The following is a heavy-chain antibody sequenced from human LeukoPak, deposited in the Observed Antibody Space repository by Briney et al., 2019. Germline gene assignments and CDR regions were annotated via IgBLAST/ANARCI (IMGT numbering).Heavy chain of an antibody. CDR1: GFTFSGYS. J-gene: IGHJ3*02. CDR2: ISNSGS. D-gene: IGHD5-24*01. Sequence: GGSLRLSCAASGFTFSGYSMTWIRQAPGKGLEWVSHISNSGSIYADSVKGRFTISRDNAKNSLYLQMNSLTAEDTAVYYCARDGNYDIWGQGTMVTVSS. V-gene: IGHV3-11*04. CDR3: ARDGNYDI.